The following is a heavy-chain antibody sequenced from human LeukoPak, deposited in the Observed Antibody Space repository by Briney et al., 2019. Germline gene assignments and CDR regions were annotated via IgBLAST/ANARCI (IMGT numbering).Heavy chain of an antibody. V-gene: IGHV4-59*12. CDR2: IYYSGST. J-gene: IGHJ4*02. CDR3: ARGELGIQNYFDY. D-gene: IGHD7-27*01. Sequence: SETLSLTCTVSGGSISSYYWSWIRQPPGKGLEWIGYIYYSGSTNYNPSLKSRVTISVDTSKNQFSLKLSSVTAADTAVYYCARGELGIQNYFDYWGQGTLVTVSS. CDR1: GGSISSYY.